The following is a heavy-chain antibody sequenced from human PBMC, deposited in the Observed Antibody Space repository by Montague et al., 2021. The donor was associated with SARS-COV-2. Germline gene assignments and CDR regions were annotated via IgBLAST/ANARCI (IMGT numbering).Heavy chain of an antibody. CDR1: GASVTSES. CDR2: IYDTGII. V-gene: IGHV4-59*02. Sequence: SETLSLTCSVSGASVTSESWGWIRQTPGKGLEWIAYIYDTGIIDYHPSLRSRTTISVDTSKNQLSLKLTSVTAADTAVYFCAREREGGGIFDLWGQGTMVTVSS. D-gene: IGHD2-15*01. CDR3: AREREGGGIFDL. J-gene: IGHJ3*01.